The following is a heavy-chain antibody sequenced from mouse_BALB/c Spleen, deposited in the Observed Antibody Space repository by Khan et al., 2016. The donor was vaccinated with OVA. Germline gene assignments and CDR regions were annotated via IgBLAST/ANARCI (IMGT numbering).Heavy chain of an antibody. J-gene: IGHJ3*01. CDR2: ILPGSGRN. Sequence: QVQLKQSGAELMKPGASVKISCKATGYTFSSYWIEWVKQRPGHGLEWIGEILPGSGRNNYNEKFKGKATFTADTSSNTAYMQLSNLTSDDSAVYYCSRGNYYCSSSWFGYWGQGTLVTVSA. CDR1: GYTFSSYW. D-gene: IGHD1-1*01. V-gene: IGHV1-9*01. CDR3: SRGNYYCSSSWFGY.